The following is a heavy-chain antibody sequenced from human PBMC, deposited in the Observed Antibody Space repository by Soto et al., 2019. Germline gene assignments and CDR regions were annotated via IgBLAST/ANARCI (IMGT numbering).Heavy chain of an antibody. CDR3: ARLVPAAKGPYYYYYGMDV. CDR2: IYYSGST. Sequence: QVQLQESGPGLVKPSQTLSLTCTVSGGSISSGDYYWSWIRQPPGKGLEWIGYIYYSGSTYYNPSLKSRVTISVDTSKNQFSLKLSSVTAADTAVYYCARLVPAAKGPYYYYYGMDVWGQGTTVTVSS. J-gene: IGHJ6*02. V-gene: IGHV4-30-4*01. D-gene: IGHD2-2*01. CDR1: GGSISSGDYY.